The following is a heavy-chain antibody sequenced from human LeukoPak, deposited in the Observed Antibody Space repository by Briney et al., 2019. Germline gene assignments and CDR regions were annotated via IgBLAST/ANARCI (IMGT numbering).Heavy chain of an antibody. CDR2: MYYTGNS. J-gene: IGHJ4*02. CDR1: GGSIYSSSYY. V-gene: IGHV4-39*07. Sequence: SETLSLTCTVSGGSIYSSSYYWGWIRQTPGKGLEWIGSMYYTGNSFYNPSLKSRVTISVDKSKNQFSLKLSSVTAADTAVYYCAREGGMFSSSWIDYWGQGTLVTVSS. CDR3: AREGGMFSSSWIDY. D-gene: IGHD6-13*01.